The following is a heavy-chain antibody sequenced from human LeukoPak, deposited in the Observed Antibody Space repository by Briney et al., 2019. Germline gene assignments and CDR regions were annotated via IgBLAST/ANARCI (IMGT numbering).Heavy chain of an antibody. J-gene: IGHJ4*02. Sequence: GGSLRLSCVGSGFNVTTNNMYWGRQAPGKGLECVSAFHAGGGPDYADSVRDRFTISRDNSKNTLYLQMNRLRAEDTAVYFCGRRFCNSCPLDFWGQGTLVTVSS. CDR1: GFNVTTNN. CDR2: FHAGGGP. D-gene: IGHD2-21*01. CDR3: GRRFCNSCPLDF. V-gene: IGHV3-66*04.